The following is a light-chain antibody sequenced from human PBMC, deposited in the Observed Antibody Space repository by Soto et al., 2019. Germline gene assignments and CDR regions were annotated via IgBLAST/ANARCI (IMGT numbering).Light chain of an antibody. J-gene: IGKJ1*01. CDR2: GAS. CDR3: QQYGSSPLT. CDR1: QSVTSSY. V-gene: IGKV3-20*01. Sequence: EIVLTQSPGTLSLSPGEAATLSCRASQSVTSSYLAWYQXXXXXAPRLLIYGASSRATGIPDRFSGSGSGTDFILTISRLEPEDFAVYYCQQYGSSPLTFGQGTKVEI.